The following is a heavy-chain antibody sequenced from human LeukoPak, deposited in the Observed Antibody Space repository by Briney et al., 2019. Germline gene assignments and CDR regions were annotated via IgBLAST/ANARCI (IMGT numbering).Heavy chain of an antibody. D-gene: IGHD1-1*01. Sequence: GGSLRLSCAVPGLTFSNHALSWVRQAPGKGLEWVSAVSGRDESTYYADSVKARFTISRDNSKSTLYLQMSSLRAEDTAVYHCAKVTGTTNYWGQGTLVTVSS. CDR3: AKVTGTTNY. V-gene: IGHV3-23*01. CDR1: GLTFSNHA. J-gene: IGHJ4*02. CDR2: VSGRDEST.